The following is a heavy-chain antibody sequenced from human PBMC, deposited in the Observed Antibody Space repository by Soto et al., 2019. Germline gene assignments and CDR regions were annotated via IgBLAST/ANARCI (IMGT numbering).Heavy chain of an antibody. CDR1: GGTFSSYA. V-gene: IGHV1-69*06. CDR3: ARDHVRFVGAAEYYYGMDV. Sequence: QVQLVQSGAEVKKPGSSVKVSCKASGGTFSSYAISWVRQAPGQGLEWMGGIIPILGTANYAQKFQGRVTITADKATSTAFMDLSSLRSEDTAVYYCARDHVRFVGAAEYYYGMDVWGQGTTVTVSS. D-gene: IGHD2-15*01. J-gene: IGHJ6*02. CDR2: IIPILGTA.